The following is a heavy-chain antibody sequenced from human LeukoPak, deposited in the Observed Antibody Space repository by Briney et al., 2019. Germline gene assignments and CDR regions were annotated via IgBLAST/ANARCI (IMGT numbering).Heavy chain of an antibody. J-gene: IGHJ5*02. CDR3: VRAGGGSSRMAFDP. CDR2: ISTDESST. Sequence: GGSLRLSCADSGFTFSSYWMHWVRQAPGKGLGWASCISTDESSTRYADSVKGRFTISRDNAKNTLYLQMNSLRVEDTALYYCVRAGGGSSRMAFDPWGQGTLVAVSS. V-gene: IGHV3-74*01. CDR1: GFTFSSYW. D-gene: IGHD2-15*01.